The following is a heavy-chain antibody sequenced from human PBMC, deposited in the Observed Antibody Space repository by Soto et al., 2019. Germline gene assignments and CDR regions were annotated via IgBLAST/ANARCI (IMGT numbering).Heavy chain of an antibody. D-gene: IGHD4-17*01. J-gene: IGHJ6*02. Sequence: QVQLQESGPGLVKPSQTLSLTCTVSGGSISSGGYYWSWLRQHPGKGLEWNGYIYYSGSTYYNPSLKSRVTISVDTSKNQFSMKLSSVSAADTAVYYCARDDYGGNSNYYGMDVWGQGTTVTVSS. CDR2: IYYSGST. CDR1: GGSISSGGYY. V-gene: IGHV4-31*03. CDR3: ARDDYGGNSNYYGMDV.